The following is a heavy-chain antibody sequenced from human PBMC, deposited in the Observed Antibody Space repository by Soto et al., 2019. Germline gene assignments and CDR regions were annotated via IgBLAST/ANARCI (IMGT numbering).Heavy chain of an antibody. D-gene: IGHD6-6*01. V-gene: IGHV4-34*01. CDR1: GGSFSGYY. CDR2: INHSGST. J-gene: IGHJ5*02. Sequence: PSETLSLTCAVYGGSFSGYYWSWIRQPPGKGLEWIGEINHSGSTNYNPSLKSRVTISVDTSKNQFSLKLSSVTAADTAVYYCARLKKYSTEVNWFDPWGQGTLVTVSS. CDR3: ARLKKYSTEVNWFDP.